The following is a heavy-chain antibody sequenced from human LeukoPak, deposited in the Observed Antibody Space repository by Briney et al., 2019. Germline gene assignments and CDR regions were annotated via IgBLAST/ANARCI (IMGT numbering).Heavy chain of an antibody. J-gene: IGHJ5*02. V-gene: IGHV1-69*05. D-gene: IGHD2-15*01. CDR2: IIPIFCTA. CDR1: GGTFSSYA. Sequence: SVKVSXKASGGTFSSYAISWVRQAPGQGLEWMGGIIPIFCTANYAQKFQGRVTITTDESTSIAYMELSSLRSEDTAVYYCARANGYCSGGSCYSEINWFDPWGKGTLVTVSS. CDR3: ARANGYCSGGSCYSEINWFDP.